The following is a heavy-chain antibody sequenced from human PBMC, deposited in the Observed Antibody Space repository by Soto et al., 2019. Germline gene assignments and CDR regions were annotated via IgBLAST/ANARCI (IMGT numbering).Heavy chain of an antibody. D-gene: IGHD5-18*01. Sequence: VQLVQSGAEVKKPGSSVKVSCKASGGTFSSYAISWVRQAPGQGLEWMGGIIPIFGTANYEQKFQGRVTITADKSTRTAYIELSSLRSAYTAVYYCATLGSTAMVKSDCWGQGPLVTVSS. CDR2: IIPIFGTA. CDR1: GGTFSSYA. CDR3: ATLGSTAMVKSDC. J-gene: IGHJ4*02. V-gene: IGHV1-69*06.